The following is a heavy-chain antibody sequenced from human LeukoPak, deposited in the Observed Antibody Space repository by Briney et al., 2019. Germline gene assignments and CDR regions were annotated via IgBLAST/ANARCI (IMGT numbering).Heavy chain of an antibody. CDR3: AKDIEAGYSSSWVNWFDP. Sequence: GGSLRLSCAASGFTFSSYGMHWVRQAPGKGLEWGAVISYDGSNKYYADSVKGRFTISRDNSKNTLYLQMNSLRAEDTAVYYCAKDIEAGYSSSWVNWFDPWGQGTLVTVSS. CDR2: ISYDGSNK. CDR1: GFTFSSYG. J-gene: IGHJ5*02. D-gene: IGHD6-13*01. V-gene: IGHV3-30*18.